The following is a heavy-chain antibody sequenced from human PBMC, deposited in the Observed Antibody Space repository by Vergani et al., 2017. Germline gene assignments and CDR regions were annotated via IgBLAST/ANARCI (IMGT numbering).Heavy chain of an antibody. CDR1: GYSFTSYW. V-gene: IGHV5-51*01. J-gene: IGHJ5*02. CDR2: IYPGDSDT. Sequence: EVQLVQSGAEVKKPGESLKISCKGSGYSFTSYWIGWVRQMPGKGLEWMGIIYPGDSDTRYSPSFQGQFTISADKSISTAYLQWSSLKASDTATYYCAKTPDFSSLYSSYNWFDPWGQGTEVTVSS. CDR3: AKTPDFSSLYSSYNWFDP. D-gene: IGHD3-3*01.